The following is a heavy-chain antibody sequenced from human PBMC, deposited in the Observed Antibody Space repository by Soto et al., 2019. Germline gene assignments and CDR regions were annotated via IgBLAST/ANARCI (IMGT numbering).Heavy chain of an antibody. D-gene: IGHD4-17*01. J-gene: IGHJ3*01. CDR3: ARXPMTTVASTGAFDV. CDR1: GYTFTNFG. Sequence: ASVKVSCKASGYTFTNFGISWVRQAPGQGLKWVGWISPYNGDTNYIQNLQGRVTMTTDTSTSTAYMELRSLRSDDTAVYFCARXPMTTVASTGAFDVWGQGTLVTVSS. V-gene: IGHV1-18*01. CDR2: ISPYNGDT.